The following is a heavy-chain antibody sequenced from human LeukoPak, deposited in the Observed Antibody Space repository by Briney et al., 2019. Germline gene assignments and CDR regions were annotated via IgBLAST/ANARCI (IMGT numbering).Heavy chain of an antibody. CDR2: ISYDGSNK. D-gene: IGHD3-10*01. V-gene: IGHV3-30*18. J-gene: IGHJ3*02. Sequence: GGSLRLSCAASGFTFSSYGMHWVRQAPGKGLEWVAVISYDGSNKYYADSVKGRFTISRDNSKNTLYLQMNSLRAEDTAVYYCANAYGSGSYRAFDIWGQGTMVTVSS. CDR3: ANAYGSGSYRAFDI. CDR1: GFTFSSYG.